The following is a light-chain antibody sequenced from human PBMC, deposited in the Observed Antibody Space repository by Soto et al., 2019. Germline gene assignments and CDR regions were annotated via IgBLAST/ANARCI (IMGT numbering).Light chain of an antibody. CDR1: QSISSY. J-gene: IGKJ4*01. CDR2: AAS. CDR3: HQYYSTPQLT. V-gene: IGKV1-39*01. Sequence: DIQMTQSPSSLSASVGDRVTITCRASQSISSYLNWYQQKPGKAPKLLIYAASSLQSGVPARLSGSGSGTEFTLTISSLQPDDVATDYWHQYYSTPQLTFDGGTKVEIK.